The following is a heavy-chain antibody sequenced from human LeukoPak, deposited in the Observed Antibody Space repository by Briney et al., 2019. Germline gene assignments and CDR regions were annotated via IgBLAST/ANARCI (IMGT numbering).Heavy chain of an antibody. D-gene: IGHD5-24*01. CDR1: GFTFSTSV. CDR2: IVGSTGGT. Sequence: GGSLRLSCAASGFTFSTSVMTWVRQAPGKGLEWVSLIVGSTGGTYYADSVKGRFTVSRDNSKNTLYLQMNSLRAEDTAVYYCAKGDGWAFDYWGQGTLVTVSS. J-gene: IGHJ4*02. CDR3: AKGDGWAFDY. V-gene: IGHV3-23*01.